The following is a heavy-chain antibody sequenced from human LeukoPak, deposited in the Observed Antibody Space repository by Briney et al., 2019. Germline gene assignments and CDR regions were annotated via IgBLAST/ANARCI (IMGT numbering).Heavy chain of an antibody. V-gene: IGHV4-39*01. J-gene: IGHJ4*02. D-gene: IGHD3-22*01. CDR1: GGSFSSTTYY. CDR3: ARQYYDSSGYYPWYFDY. Sequence: PSETLSLTCTVSGGSFSSTTYYWGWIRQPPGKEQEWIGSVYYSGSTYYNQSLKSRVTISVDTSKNQFSLKLTSVTAADTAVYYCARQYYDSSGYYPWYFDYWGQGTLVTVSS. CDR2: VYYSGST.